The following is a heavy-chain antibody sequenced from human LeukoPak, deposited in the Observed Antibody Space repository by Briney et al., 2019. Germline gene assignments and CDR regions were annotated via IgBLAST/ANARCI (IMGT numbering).Heavy chain of an antibody. V-gene: IGHV3-53*01. D-gene: IGHD1-1*01. CDR2: IYSGGST. CDR3: ARDRDWNDGGGWFDP. CDR1: GFTVSSNY. J-gene: IGHJ5*02. Sequence: GGSLRLSCAASGFTVSSNYMSWVRQAPGKGLEWVSVIYSGGSTYYADSVKGRFTISRDNSKNTLYLQMNSLRAEDTAVYYCARDRDWNDGGGWFDPWGRGTLVTVSS.